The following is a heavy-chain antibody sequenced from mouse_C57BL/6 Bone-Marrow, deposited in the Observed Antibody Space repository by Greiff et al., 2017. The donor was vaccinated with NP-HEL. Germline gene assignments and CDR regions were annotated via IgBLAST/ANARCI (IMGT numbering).Heavy chain of an antibody. J-gene: IGHJ2*01. CDR3: ERAYYSPFFGY. CDR1: GFTFSDYG. D-gene: IGHD2-12*01. Sequence: EVKLVESGGGLVKPGGSLKLSCAASGFTFSDYGMHWVRQAPEKGLEWVAYISSGSSTIYYADTVKGRFTISRDKAKNTLFLQMTSLRTEDTAMYYCERAYYSPFFGYWGQGTTLTVSS. CDR2: ISSGSSTI. V-gene: IGHV5-17*01.